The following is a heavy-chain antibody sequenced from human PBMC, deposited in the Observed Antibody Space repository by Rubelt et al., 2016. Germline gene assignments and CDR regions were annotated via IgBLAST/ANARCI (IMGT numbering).Heavy chain of an antibody. V-gene: IGHV3-21*01. CDR1: GFTFSNAW. CDR3: ARQGATFRFDY. D-gene: IGHD1-26*01. CDR2: ISSSSSYI. Sequence: EVQLVESGGGLVKPGGSLRLSCAGSGFTFSNAWMNWVRQAPGKGLEWVSSISSSSSYIYYADSVKVRFTISRDNAKNSLYLQVNSLRAEDTAVYYCARQGATFRFDYWGQGTLVTVSS. J-gene: IGHJ4*02.